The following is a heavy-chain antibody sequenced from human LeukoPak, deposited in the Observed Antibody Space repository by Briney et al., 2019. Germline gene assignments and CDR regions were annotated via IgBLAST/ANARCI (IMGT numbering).Heavy chain of an antibody. V-gene: IGHV3-30*02. CDR3: ARDGYTNGWDLAY. J-gene: IGHJ4*02. CDR1: GFIFSHYG. CDR2: TRYDGSKT. D-gene: IGHD6-19*01. Sequence: GGSLRLSCAASGFIFSHYGMHWVRQAPGKGLEWLTFTRYDGSKTYYADSVKGRFTISRDDSKSTLYLQMNSLRVEDTAVYYCARDGYTNGWDLAYWGQGTLVAVSS.